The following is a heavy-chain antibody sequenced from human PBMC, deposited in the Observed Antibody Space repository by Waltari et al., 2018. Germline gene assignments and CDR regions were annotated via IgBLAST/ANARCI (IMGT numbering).Heavy chain of an antibody. Sequence: QVQLQQSGPGLVKPSQTLSLTCAISGDSVSSNRGPLNLIRQSPSRGLEWLGRTYYRSKWYNDYAVSVKSRITINPDTSKNQFSLQLNSVTPEDSAVYYCARDGGWFGELFKYNWFGPWGQGTLVTVSS. CDR2: TYYRSKWYN. V-gene: IGHV6-1*01. D-gene: IGHD3-10*01. CDR3: ARDGGWFGELFKYNWFGP. J-gene: IGHJ5*02. CDR1: GDSVSSNRGP.